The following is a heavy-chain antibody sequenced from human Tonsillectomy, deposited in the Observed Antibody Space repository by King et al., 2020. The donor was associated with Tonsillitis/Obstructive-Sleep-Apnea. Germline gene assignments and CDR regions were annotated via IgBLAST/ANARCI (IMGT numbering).Heavy chain of an antibody. D-gene: IGHD5-18*01. V-gene: IGHV5-10-1*03. CDR2: IDPSDSYT. J-gene: IGHJ6*02. Sequence: VQLVESGAEVKKPGESLRISCKGSGFIFPNYWINWVRQMPGKGLEWMGTIDPSDSYTNYSPSFQGHVSISADKSISTAYMQWSSLKASDTAMYYCERCGYTNGYSDYNYVMDVWGQGTTVTVSS. CDR1: GFIFPNYW. CDR3: ERCGYTNGYSDYNYVMDV.